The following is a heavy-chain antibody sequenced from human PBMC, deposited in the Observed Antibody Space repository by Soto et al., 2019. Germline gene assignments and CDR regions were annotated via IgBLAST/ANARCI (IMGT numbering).Heavy chain of an antibody. CDR3: TTTPVTGTPEAFDI. CDR1: GFTFSNAW. J-gene: IGHJ3*02. CDR2: IKSKTDGGTT. V-gene: IGHV3-15*01. D-gene: IGHD1-20*01. Sequence: GGSLRLSCAASGFTFSNAWMSWVRQAPGKGLEWVGRIKSKTDGGTTDYAAPVKGRFTISRDDSKNTLYLQMNSLKTEDTAVYYCTTTPVTGTPEAFDIWGQGTMVTVSS.